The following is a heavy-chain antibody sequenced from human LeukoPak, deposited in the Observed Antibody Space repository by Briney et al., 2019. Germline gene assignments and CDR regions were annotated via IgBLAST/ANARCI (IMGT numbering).Heavy chain of an antibody. D-gene: IGHD5-24*01. V-gene: IGHV7-4-1*02. Sequence: ASVKVSCKASGYTFINYGISWVRQAPGQGLEWMGWITTNTGNPTYAQGFTGRFVFSLDTSVSTAYLQISSLKAEDTAVYYCARDASTIRFDYWGQGTLVTVSS. CDR2: ITTNTGNP. CDR3: ARDASTIRFDY. CDR1: GYTFINYG. J-gene: IGHJ4*02.